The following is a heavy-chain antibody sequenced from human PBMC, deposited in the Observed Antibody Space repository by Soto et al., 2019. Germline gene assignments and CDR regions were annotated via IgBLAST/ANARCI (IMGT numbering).Heavy chain of an antibody. CDR1: GYAFSHFG. CDR3: ARDLDGSGSYYTDY. J-gene: IGHJ4*02. CDR2: IGAYDGNT. D-gene: IGHD3-10*01. Sequence: ASVKVSCKASGYAFSHFGFSWVRQAPGQGLEWMGRIGAYDGNTNYAQQLQGRVTMTTDTSTSTAYMELRSLRSDDTAVYFCARDLDGSGSYYTDYWGQGTLVTVSS. V-gene: IGHV1-18*01.